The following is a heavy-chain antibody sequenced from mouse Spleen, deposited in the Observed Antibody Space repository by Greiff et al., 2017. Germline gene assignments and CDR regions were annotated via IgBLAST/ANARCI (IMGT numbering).Heavy chain of an antibody. CDR2: IDPEDGDT. CDR1: GFNIKDYY. CDR3: TTGGYYGSSSLLYLDY. J-gene: IGHJ2*01. Sequence: VQLQQSGAELVRPGASVKLSCTASGFNIKDYYMHWVKQRPEQGLEWIGRIDPEDGDTEYAPKFQGKATMTADTSSNTAYLQLSSLTSEDTAVYYWTTGGYYGSSSLLYLDYGGQGTTLTVAA. V-gene: IGHV14-1*01. D-gene: IGHD1-1*01.